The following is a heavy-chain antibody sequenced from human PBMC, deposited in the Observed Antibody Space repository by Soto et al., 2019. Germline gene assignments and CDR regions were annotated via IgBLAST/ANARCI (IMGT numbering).Heavy chain of an antibody. V-gene: IGHV5-51*01. CDR1: GYSFTSYW. CDR2: IYPGDSDT. J-gene: IGHJ6*02. D-gene: IGHD2-8*01. CDR3: ARREWSGSSPYYYGMDV. Sequence: VESLKISCKGSGYSFTSYWIGWVRQMPGKGLEWMGIIYPGDSDTRYSPSFQGQVTISADKSISTAYLQWSSLKASDTAMYYCARREWSGSSPYYYGMDVWGQGTTVTVSS.